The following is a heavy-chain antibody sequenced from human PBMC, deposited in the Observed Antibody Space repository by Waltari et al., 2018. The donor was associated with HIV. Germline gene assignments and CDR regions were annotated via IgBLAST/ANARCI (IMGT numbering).Heavy chain of an antibody. Sequence: QVQLVESGGRLVKPGGSLRLSCAASGFTFSASYISWIRQAPGKGLQWVSYISGSGSTIEYADSVKGRFTISRDNTENSLYLQMNSLRAEDTAVYYCARETNYYDGSGFYLDDWGQGTLVTVSS. CDR1: GFTFSASY. J-gene: IGHJ4*02. CDR2: ISGSGSTI. D-gene: IGHD3-22*01. CDR3: ARETNYYDGSGFYLDD. V-gene: IGHV3-11*01.